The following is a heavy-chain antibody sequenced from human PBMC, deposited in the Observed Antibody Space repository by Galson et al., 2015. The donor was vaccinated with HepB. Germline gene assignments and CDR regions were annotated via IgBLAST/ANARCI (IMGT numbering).Heavy chain of an antibody. D-gene: IGHD6-6*01. Sequence: SLRLSCAASGFTFSGYAMSWARQAPGKGLEWVSSINGYGGSTYYAASVKGRFTISRDNSKNTVHLQINSLRSDDTAVYYCARTSIGYSWVVSFDDWGQGTLVIVSS. V-gene: IGHV3-23*01. CDR2: INGYGGST. CDR1: GFTFSGYA. J-gene: IGHJ4*02. CDR3: ARTSIGYSWVVSFDD.